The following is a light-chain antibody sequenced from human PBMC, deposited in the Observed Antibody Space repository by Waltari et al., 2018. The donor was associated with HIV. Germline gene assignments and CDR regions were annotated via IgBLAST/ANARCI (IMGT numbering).Light chain of an antibody. V-gene: IGLV3-21*04. CDR1: NIGSKS. CDR3: QVWDSSSDHRV. J-gene: IGLJ3*02. CDR2: YDS. Sequence: SYVRTQPPSVSVAPGKTARITCGGNNIGSKSVHRYQQKPGQAPVLVIYYDSDRPSGIPERFSGSNSGNTATLTISRVEAGDEADYYCQVWDSSSDHRVFGGGTKLTVL.